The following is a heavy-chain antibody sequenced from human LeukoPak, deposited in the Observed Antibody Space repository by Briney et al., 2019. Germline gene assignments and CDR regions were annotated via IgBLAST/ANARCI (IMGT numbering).Heavy chain of an antibody. Sequence: GGSLRLSCAASGFTFSNFGMSWVRQAPGKGLEWVSVISGSGGSTYYADSVKGRFTISRDNAKNSVYLQMNSLRAEDSAVYYCARDRYGVAAQGNWFDPWGQGTLVTVAS. CDR1: GFTFSNFG. D-gene: IGHD6-13*01. J-gene: IGHJ5*02. CDR2: ISGSGGST. V-gene: IGHV3-23*01. CDR3: ARDRYGVAAQGNWFDP.